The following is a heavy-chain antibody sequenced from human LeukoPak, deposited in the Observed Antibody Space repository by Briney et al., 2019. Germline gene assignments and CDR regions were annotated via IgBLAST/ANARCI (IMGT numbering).Heavy chain of an antibody. CDR2: INPNSGGT. D-gene: IGHD6-6*01. J-gene: IGHJ6*03. CDR1: GYTFTGYY. Sequence: ASVTVSCKASGYTFTGYYMHWVRQAPGQGLEWMGWINPNSGGTNYAQKFQGRVTMTRDTSISTAYMELSRLRSDDTAVYYCARDPLKLGSSDYYYYYMDVWGKGTTVTVSS. CDR3: ARDPLKLGSSDYYYYYMDV. V-gene: IGHV1-2*02.